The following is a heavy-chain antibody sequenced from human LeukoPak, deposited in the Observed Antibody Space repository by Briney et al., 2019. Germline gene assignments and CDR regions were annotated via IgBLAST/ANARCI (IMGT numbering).Heavy chain of an antibody. D-gene: IGHD3-10*01. J-gene: IGHJ4*02. V-gene: IGHV3-48*03. Sequence: GGSLRLSCAASGFTFNSYDMNWVRQAPGKGLEWVSYISSGGGKIHYADSVQGRFTISRDNAKNSLSLQMDSLRAEDTAVYYCARAFRTTGSGYTFDYWGQGTLVAVSS. CDR3: ARAFRTTGSGYTFDY. CDR1: GFTFNSYD. CDR2: ISSGGGKI.